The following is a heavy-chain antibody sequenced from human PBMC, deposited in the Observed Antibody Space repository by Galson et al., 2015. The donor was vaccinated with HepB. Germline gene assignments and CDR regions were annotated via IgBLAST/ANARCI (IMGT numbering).Heavy chain of an antibody. CDR2: TYYRSKWYN. J-gene: IGHJ6*02. CDR3: ARGGYYDSSGYYSPAYYYGMDV. CDR1: GDSVSSNSAA. V-gene: IGHV6-1*01. Sequence: CAISGDSVSSNSAAWNWIRQSPSRGLEWLGRTYYRSKWYNDYAVSVKSRITINPDTSKNQFSLQLNSVTPEDTAVYYCARGGYYDSSGYYSPAYYYGMDVWGQGTRSPSP. D-gene: IGHD3-22*01.